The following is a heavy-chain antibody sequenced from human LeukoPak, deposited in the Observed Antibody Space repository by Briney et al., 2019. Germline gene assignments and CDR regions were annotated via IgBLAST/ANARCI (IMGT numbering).Heavy chain of an antibody. Sequence: GGSLRLSCAASGFTFNNYAMSWVRQAPGKGLEWVSALTDSGGSTYYADSVKGRFTISRDNSKNTLYLQINSLRVEDTAVYYCAKATDYGYWGQGTLVTVSS. D-gene: IGHD1-26*01. CDR2: LTDSGGST. CDR1: GFTFNNYA. V-gene: IGHV3-23*01. CDR3: AKATDYGY. J-gene: IGHJ4*02.